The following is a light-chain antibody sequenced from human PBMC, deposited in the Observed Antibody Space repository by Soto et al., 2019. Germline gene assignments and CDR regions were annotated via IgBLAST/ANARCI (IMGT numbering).Light chain of an antibody. CDR2: DVS. CDR1: SSDVGGYNY. V-gene: IGLV2-14*03. CDR3: SSFTSSNNWV. J-gene: IGLJ3*02. Sequence: QSALTQPASVSGSPGQSITISCTGTSSDVGGYNYVSWYQQYPGKAPKLMIHDVSNRPSGVSNRFSGSKAGNTASLTISGLQAEDEADYYCSSFTSSNNWVFGGGTQLTVL.